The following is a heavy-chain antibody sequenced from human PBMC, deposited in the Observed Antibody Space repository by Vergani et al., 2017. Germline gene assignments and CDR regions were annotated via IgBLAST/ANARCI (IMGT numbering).Heavy chain of an antibody. J-gene: IGHJ4*02. V-gene: IGHV4-39*02. D-gene: IGHD6-19*01. CDR3: ARDSTTWTRAGY. CDR2: ISYSGDT. Sequence: QLQLQESGPGLVKPSETLSLTCSVSGGSISSSRYFWGWLRQPPGKGLEWIGAISYSGDTYYNPSLKTRITISVGTSKNHFSLRLSSVTAADTAVYYCARDSTTWTRAGYWGQGTLVTVSS. CDR1: GGSISSSRYF.